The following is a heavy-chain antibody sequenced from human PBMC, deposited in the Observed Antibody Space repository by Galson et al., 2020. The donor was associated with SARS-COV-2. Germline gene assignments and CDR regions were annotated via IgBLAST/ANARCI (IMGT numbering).Heavy chain of an antibody. Sequence: GESLKISCAASGFTFSSYEMNWVRQAPGKGLEWVSYLSSSGRTIYYADSVKGRFTISRDNAKNSLYLQMNSLRAEDTAHYFCAREISSGSPEWFYGMDVWGQGTTVTVSS. CDR1: GFTFSSYE. J-gene: IGHJ6*02. CDR2: LSSSGRTI. CDR3: AREISSGSPEWFYGMDV. D-gene: IGHD3-3*01. V-gene: IGHV3-48*03.